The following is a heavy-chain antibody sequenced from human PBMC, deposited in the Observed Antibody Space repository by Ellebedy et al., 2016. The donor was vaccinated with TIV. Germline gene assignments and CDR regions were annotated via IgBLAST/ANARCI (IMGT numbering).Heavy chain of an antibody. V-gene: IGHV4-38-2*02. CDR3: ARLFTMVRGPPRY. CDR1: GYSISSGYY. CDR2: IYHSGST. J-gene: IGHJ4*02. Sequence: SETLSLXCTVSGYSISSGYYWGWIRQPPGKGLEWIGSIYHSGSTYYNPSLKSRVTISVDTSKNQFSLKLSSVTAADTAVYYCARLFTMVRGPPRYWGQGTLVTVSS. D-gene: IGHD3-10*01.